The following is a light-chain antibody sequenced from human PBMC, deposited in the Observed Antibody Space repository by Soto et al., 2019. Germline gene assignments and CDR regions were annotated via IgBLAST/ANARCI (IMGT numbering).Light chain of an antibody. V-gene: IGKV3-20*01. Sequence: IVLTQSPGTLSLSPGERATLSCRASQSVSCSYLAWYQQKPGQAPRLLIYGASSRATRIPDRFSGSGSGTDLTLSISRLEPEDFAVYYCQRYSSSPIFTFGPGNKVDI. CDR3: QRYSSSPIFT. CDR1: QSVSCSY. J-gene: IGKJ3*01. CDR2: GAS.